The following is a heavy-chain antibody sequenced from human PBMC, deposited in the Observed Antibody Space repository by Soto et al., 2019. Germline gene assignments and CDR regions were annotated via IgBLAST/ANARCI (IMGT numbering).Heavy chain of an antibody. CDR3: ARDKTGYCTNGVCYDAFDI. Sequence: ASVKVSCKASGYTFTGYYMHWVRQAPGQGLEWMGWINPNSGGTNYAQKFQGWVTMTRDTSISTAYMELSRLRSDDTAVYYCARDKTGYCTNGVCYDAFDIWGQGTMVTVSS. D-gene: IGHD2-8*01. CDR1: GYTFTGYY. CDR2: INPNSGGT. V-gene: IGHV1-2*04. J-gene: IGHJ3*02.